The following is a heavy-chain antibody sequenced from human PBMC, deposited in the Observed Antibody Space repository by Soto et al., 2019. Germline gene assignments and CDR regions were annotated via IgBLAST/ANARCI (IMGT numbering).Heavy chain of an antibody. D-gene: IGHD2-2*01. J-gene: IGHJ3*02. V-gene: IGHV1-69*01. Sequence: QVQLVQSGAEVKKPGSSVKVSCKASGGTFSSYAISWVRQAPGQGLEWMGGIIPIFGTANYAQKFQGRVTITADESTSKAYMELSSLRSEDTAVYYCARGAHSRIYCSSTSCVVFDIWGQGTMVTVSS. CDR3: ARGAHSRIYCSSTSCVVFDI. CDR1: GGTFSSYA. CDR2: IIPIFGTA.